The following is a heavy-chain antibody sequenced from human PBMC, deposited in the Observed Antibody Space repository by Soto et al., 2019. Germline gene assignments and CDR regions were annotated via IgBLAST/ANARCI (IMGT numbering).Heavy chain of an antibody. CDR3: AAGRENSNRRNRNTPWAQAVYFPYGLDF. V-gene: IGHV4-34*01. J-gene: IGHJ6*02. CDR2: ISRGGTT. CDR1: GGSLSGSF. D-gene: IGHD3-9*01. Sequence: PSETLSLTCSVSGGSLSGSFWTWIRQPPGKGLEWIGDISRGGTTNYNPSLMSRVAISLDASKTQLSLSLWSVTAADTAVYYCAAGRENSNRRNRNTPWAQAVYFPYGLDFWGQGTTVTVSS.